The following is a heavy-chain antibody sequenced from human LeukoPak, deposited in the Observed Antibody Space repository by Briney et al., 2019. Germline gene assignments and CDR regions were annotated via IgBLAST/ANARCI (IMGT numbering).Heavy chain of an antibody. CDR2: VNLQGST. J-gene: IGHJ4*02. D-gene: IGHD3-10*01. Sequence: SETLSLTCGVSGGSITSTNYWTWVRQPPGKGLEWIGEVNLQGSTNYNPSLMGRVAISVDTSKNQFSLKLSSVTAADTAVYYCARHPEGGYSDYWGQGTLVTVSS. CDR3: ARHPEGGYSDY. V-gene: IGHV4-4*02. CDR1: GGSITSTNY.